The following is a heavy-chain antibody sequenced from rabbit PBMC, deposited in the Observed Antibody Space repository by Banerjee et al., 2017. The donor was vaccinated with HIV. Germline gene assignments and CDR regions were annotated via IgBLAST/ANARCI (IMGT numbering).Heavy chain of an antibody. CDR3: ARDLGGSSDL. J-gene: IGHJ4*01. D-gene: IGHD8-1*01. Sequence: EESGGDLVKPEGSLTLTCTASGFSFSGSYWICWVRQAPGKGLEWIACINADTPDNRCYATWAKGRFTISKTSSTTVTLQMTSLTAADTTTYFCARDLGGSSDLWGPGTLVTVS. CDR1: GFSFSGSYW. V-gene: IGHV1S45*01. CDR2: INADTPDNR.